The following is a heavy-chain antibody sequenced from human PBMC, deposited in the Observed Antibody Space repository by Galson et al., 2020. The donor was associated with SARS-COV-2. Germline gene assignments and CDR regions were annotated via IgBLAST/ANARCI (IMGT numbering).Heavy chain of an antibody. CDR1: GFTSSNYA. Sequence: GGSLRLSCAASGFTSSNYAMSWVRQAPGQGLEWVSAISGSGGNTYYADSVKGRFTISRDNSKNTLYLQMNGLRAEDTAVYYCAADILTQGIVVVPALDYYYGLDVWGQGTTVTVSS. CDR2: ISGSGGNT. CDR3: AADILTQGIVVVPALDYYYGLDV. D-gene: IGHD2-2*01. J-gene: IGHJ6*02. V-gene: IGHV3-23*01.